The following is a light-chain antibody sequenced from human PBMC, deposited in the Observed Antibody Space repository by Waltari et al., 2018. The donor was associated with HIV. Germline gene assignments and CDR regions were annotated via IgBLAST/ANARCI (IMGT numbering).Light chain of an antibody. CDR1: SPNIGAGYD. J-gene: IGLJ3*02. CDR2: GNS. CDR3: QSYDSSLSGPWV. Sequence: QSVLTQPPSVSGAPGQRVTISRTGRSPNIGAGYDVHWYQQPPGTAPKLLIYGNSNRPSGVPDRFSGSKSGTSASLAITGLQAEDEADYYCQSYDSSLSGPWVFGGGTKLTVL. V-gene: IGLV1-40*01.